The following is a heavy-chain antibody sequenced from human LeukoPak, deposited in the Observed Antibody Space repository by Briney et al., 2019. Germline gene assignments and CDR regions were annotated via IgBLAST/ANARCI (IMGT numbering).Heavy chain of an antibody. Sequence: PGGSLRLSCAASGFTFSSYAMHWVRQAPGKGLEWVAIISYDGSNKYYADSVKGRFTISRDNSKNTLYLQMNSLRAEDTAVYYRAREYGSYFDYWGQGTLVTVSS. CDR2: ISYDGSNK. V-gene: IGHV3-30-3*01. D-gene: IGHD3-10*01. CDR3: AREYGSYFDY. J-gene: IGHJ4*02. CDR1: GFTFSSYA.